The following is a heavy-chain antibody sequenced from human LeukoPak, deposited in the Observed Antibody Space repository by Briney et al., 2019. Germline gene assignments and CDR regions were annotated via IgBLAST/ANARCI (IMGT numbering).Heavy chain of an antibody. CDR3: AKAVGRISWSFDY. J-gene: IGHJ4*02. CDR2: ISYDGSDK. CDR1: GFTFNTYA. V-gene: IGHV3-30*18. Sequence: GGSLRLSCEASGFTFNTYAMHWVRQPPGKGLEWVALISYDGSDKIYTDSVKGRFTISGDNSESTLYLQMDSLRGDDAAVYYCAKAVGRISWSFDYWGQGALVTVSS. D-gene: IGHD6-13*01.